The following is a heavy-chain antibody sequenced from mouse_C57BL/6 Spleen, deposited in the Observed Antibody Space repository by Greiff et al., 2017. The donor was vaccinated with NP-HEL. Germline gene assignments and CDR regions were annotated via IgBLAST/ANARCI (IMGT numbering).Heavy chain of an antibody. CDR3: ASYSLYYFDY. V-gene: IGHV1-82*01. Sequence: VQLQQSGPELVKPGASVKISCKASGYAFSSSWMNWVKQRPGKGLEWIGRIYPGDGDTNYNGKFKGKATLTADKSSSTAYMQLSSLTSEDSAVYFCASYSLYYFDYWGQGTTLTVSS. D-gene: IGHD2-10*01. CDR1: GYAFSSSW. J-gene: IGHJ2*01. CDR2: IYPGDGDT.